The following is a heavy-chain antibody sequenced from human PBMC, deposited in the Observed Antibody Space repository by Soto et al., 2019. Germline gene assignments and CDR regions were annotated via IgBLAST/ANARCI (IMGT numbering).Heavy chain of an antibody. Sequence: QVQLVQSGAEVKKPGASVKVSCKASGYTFTSYAMHWVRQAPGQRLEWMGWINAGNGNTKYSQKFQGRVTITRDTSASTAYMELSSLRSEDTAVYYCARERSVATLIGGNYYYYGMDVWGQGTTVTVSS. CDR1: GYTFTSYA. D-gene: IGHD5-12*01. V-gene: IGHV1-3*01. CDR2: INAGNGNT. CDR3: ARERSVATLIGGNYYYYGMDV. J-gene: IGHJ6*02.